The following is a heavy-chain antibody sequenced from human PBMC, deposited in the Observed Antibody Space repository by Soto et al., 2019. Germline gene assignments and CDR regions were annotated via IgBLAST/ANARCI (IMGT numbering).Heavy chain of an antibody. CDR3: ARSVTFPIAVAGPGLFAI. D-gene: IGHD6-19*01. J-gene: IGHJ3*02. CDR2: IYTSGST. CDR1: GGSISSYY. V-gene: IGHV4-4*07. Sequence: PSETLSLTCTVSGGSISSYYWSWIRQPAGKGLEWIGRIYTSGSTNYNPSLKSRVTMSVDTSKNQFSLKLSSVTAADTAGYYCARSVTFPIAVAGPGLFAIRGQGTMVIVSS.